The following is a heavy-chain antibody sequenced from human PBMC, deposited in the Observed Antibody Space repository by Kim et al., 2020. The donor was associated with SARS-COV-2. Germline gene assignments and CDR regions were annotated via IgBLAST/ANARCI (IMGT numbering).Heavy chain of an antibody. CDR1: GFTFSTYS. CDR3: ARGIEGGFDY. V-gene: IGHV3-33*01. CDR2: IWSDGNTK. J-gene: IGHJ4*02. D-gene: IGHD2-21*01. Sequence: GGSLRLSCAVSGFTFSTYSMHWVRQAPGKGLEWVAIIWSDGNTKYYGDSVKGRFTISKDNSRNSLYLQMSTLRPEDTAVYYCARGIEGGFDYWGQGTLVTVPA.